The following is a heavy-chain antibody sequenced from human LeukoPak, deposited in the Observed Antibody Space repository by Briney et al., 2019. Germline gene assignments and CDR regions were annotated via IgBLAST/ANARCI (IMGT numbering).Heavy chain of an antibody. CDR1: GYTFTDYY. Sequence: ASVKVFCKTSGYTFTDYYIHWERQAPGQGLEWMGWINTNSGGTNYAQKFQGRVTMTRDTSISTAYMDLSSLTSDDTAVYYCARNLVGPTDVDYWGQGTPVTVSA. CDR2: INTNSGGT. D-gene: IGHD1-26*01. CDR3: ARNLVGPTDVDY. J-gene: IGHJ4*02. V-gene: IGHV1-2*02.